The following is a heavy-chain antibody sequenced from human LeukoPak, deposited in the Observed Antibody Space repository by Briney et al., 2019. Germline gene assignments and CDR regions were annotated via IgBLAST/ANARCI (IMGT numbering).Heavy chain of an antibody. D-gene: IGHD1-7*01. CDR1: GFSFSSYW. CDR3: AAGLGWIYNL. V-gene: IGHV3-7*01. J-gene: IGHJ2*01. Sequence: GGSLRLSCAASGFSFSSYWMSWVRQSPGKALEWVANIKQDGSVKNYVGSVKGRFTISRDSAEKSLYLQMNSLTVEDTAVYYCAAGLGWIYNLWGRGTLVTVSS. CDR2: IKQDGSVK.